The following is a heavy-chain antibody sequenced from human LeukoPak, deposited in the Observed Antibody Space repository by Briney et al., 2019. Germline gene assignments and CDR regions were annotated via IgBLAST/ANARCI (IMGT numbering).Heavy chain of an antibody. J-gene: IGHJ4*02. CDR3: ARHQIGVSVVPAAIPLDY. CDR2: IYYSGST. D-gene: IGHD2-2*01. CDR1: GGSISSSSYY. Sequence: SETLSLTCTVSGGSISSSSYYWGWIRQPPGKGLEWIGSIYYSGSTYYNPSLKSRVTISVDTSKNQFSLKVSSVTAADTAVYYCARHQIGVSVVPAAIPLDYWGQGTLVTVSS. V-gene: IGHV4-39*01.